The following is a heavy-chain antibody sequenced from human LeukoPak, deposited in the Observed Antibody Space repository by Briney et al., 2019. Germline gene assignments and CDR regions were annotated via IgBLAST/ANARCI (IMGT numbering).Heavy chain of an antibody. V-gene: IGHV4-59*01. CDR3: ARGGPPTVTRFDY. Sequence: SETLSLTCSVSGGSISSYYWSWIRQPPGKGLEWIGYIYYSGRTNYNPSLKSRVTISVDTSKNQFSLKLTSVTAADTAAYYCARGGPPTVTRFDYWGQGTLVTVSS. J-gene: IGHJ4*02. CDR1: GGSISSYY. CDR2: IYYSGRT. D-gene: IGHD4-17*01.